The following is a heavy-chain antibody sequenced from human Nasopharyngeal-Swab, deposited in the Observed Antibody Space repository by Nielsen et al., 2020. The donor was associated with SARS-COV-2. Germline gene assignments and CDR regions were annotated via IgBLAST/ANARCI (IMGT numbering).Heavy chain of an antibody. V-gene: IGHV3-23*01. D-gene: IGHD2-15*01. J-gene: IGHJ5*02. CDR2: ISGSGDST. Sequence: GESLKISCAASGFTFSDYYMSWIRQAPGKGLEWVSDISGSGDSTFYSDSVKGRFTMSRDNSKNMLYLQMSSLRAEDTAVYYCAKRGVAVAATSWFDPWGQGTLVTVSS. CDR1: GFTFSDYY. CDR3: AKRGVAVAATSWFDP.